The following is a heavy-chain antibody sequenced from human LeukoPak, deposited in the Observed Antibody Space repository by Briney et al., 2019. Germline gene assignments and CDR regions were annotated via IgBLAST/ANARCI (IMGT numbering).Heavy chain of an antibody. CDR3: AREQSGYSYRNFDY. CDR1: GHSLSSNSAA. V-gene: IGHV6-1*01. CDR2: TYYRTKWYN. J-gene: IGHJ4*02. Sequence: SQTLSLTCALSGHSLSSNSAACTSVRQSPSRGLEWLGTTYYRTKWYNDNAVSVKSRITFNPDTPKKQFSLRLKSVTPEDTAVYYCAREQSGYSYRNFDYWGQGTLVTVSS. D-gene: IGHD5-18*01.